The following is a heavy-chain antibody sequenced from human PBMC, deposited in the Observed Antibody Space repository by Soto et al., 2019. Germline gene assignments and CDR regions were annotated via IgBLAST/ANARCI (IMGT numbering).Heavy chain of an antibody. D-gene: IGHD3-10*01. CDR1: GYTFTSYG. CDR2: ISAYNGNT. CDR3: ARVSVPYGSGSPDNDYYYYGMDV. J-gene: IGHJ6*02. V-gene: IGHV1-18*01. Sequence: ASVKVSCKASGYTFTSYGISWVRQAPGQGLEWMGWISAYNGNTKYTQKFQGRVTMTTDTSTSTAYMELSSLRSEDTAVYYCARVSVPYGSGSPDNDYYYYGMDVWGQGTTVTVSS.